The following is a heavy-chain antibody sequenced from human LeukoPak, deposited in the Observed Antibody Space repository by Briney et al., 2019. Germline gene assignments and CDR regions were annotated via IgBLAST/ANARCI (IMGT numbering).Heavy chain of an antibody. D-gene: IGHD1-26*01. CDR3: ARARAYSGSYFDAFDI. Sequence: GGSLRLSCAASAFTFSSYSMNWVRQAPGKGLEWVSSISSSSGYIYYADSVKGRFSISGDNAENSLYLQMDSLRVEDTAIYYCARARAYSGSYFDAFDIWGQGTTVTVSS. CDR2: ISSSSGYI. V-gene: IGHV3-21*01. CDR1: AFTFSSYS. J-gene: IGHJ3*02.